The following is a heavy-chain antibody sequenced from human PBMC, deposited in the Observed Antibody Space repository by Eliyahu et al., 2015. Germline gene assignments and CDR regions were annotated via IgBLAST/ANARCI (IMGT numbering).Heavy chain of an antibody. V-gene: IGHV4-61*02. J-gene: IGHJ6*03. CDR3: ARVANGDSTLGDSYYMDV. CDR2: IYPPGIT. Sequence: QVQLQESGPGLVKPSQTLSLTCSVSCGSIRSDIYSWNWIRQPAGKGLEWIGRIYPPGITNYNASLKSRVYISIVTTRNQFSLKLTSVTAADTAVYYCARVANGDSTLGDSYYMDVWGKGTTVTVSS. CDR1: CGSIRSDIYS. D-gene: IGHD2-21*01.